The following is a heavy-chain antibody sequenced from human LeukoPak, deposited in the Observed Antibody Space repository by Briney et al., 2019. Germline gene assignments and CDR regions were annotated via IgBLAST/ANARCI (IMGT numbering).Heavy chain of an antibody. CDR1: GFTFSTYG. V-gene: IGHV3-30*18. J-gene: IGHJ4*02. Sequence: QPGRSLRLSCAASGFTFSTYGMHWVRQAPGKGLEWVAVISYDGSVKYYAESVKGRFTISRDNSKNTLYLQMSSLRAEDTAVYYCVKAYCSTTICYPNYYFDYWGQGTLVTVSS. CDR2: ISYDGSVK. CDR3: VKAYCSTTICYPNYYFDY. D-gene: IGHD2-2*01.